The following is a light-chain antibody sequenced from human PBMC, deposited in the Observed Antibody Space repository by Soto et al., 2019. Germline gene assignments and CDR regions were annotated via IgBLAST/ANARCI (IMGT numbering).Light chain of an antibody. CDR3: QQYGRSPWT. CDR2: GAS. CDR1: QSVSSSY. J-gene: IGKJ1*01. V-gene: IGKV3-20*01. Sequence: EIVLTQSPGTLSLSPGERATLSCRASQSVSSSYLAWYQQKPGQAPRLLIYGASSRATGIPDRFSGSGSGTDFTLTISRLETEYFAVYYCQQYGRSPWTFGQGTKVDIK.